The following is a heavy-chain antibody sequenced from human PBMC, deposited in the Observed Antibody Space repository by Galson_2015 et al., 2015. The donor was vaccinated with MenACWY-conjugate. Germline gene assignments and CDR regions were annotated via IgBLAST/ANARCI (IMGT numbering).Heavy chain of an antibody. D-gene: IGHD6-19*01. CDR3: TNYGSGSIADY. CDR1: GFTFSRYA. J-gene: IGHJ4*02. Sequence: SLRLSCAASGFTFSRYAMHWVRQAPGKGLEWVGRIKNNAAGGTTDYAAPVKGRFTISRDDSKSTLYLQMDSLKTEDTAVYYCTNYGSGSIADYWGQGALVTVSS. CDR2: IKNNAAGGTT. V-gene: IGHV3-15*01.